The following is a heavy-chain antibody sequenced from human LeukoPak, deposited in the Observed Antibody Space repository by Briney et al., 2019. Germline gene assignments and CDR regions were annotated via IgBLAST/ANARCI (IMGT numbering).Heavy chain of an antibody. CDR2: IYTSGST. V-gene: IGHV4-4*07. D-gene: IGHD2-15*01. J-gene: IGHJ6*02. Sequence: SEPLSLNCNVSGGSISSYYRSWIRQPAGQGLDWIGRIYTSGSTNYNPSLKSRVTMSVDTSKNQFSLKLSSVTAADTAVYYCASSGHEGYCSGGSCPDPYYYYGMDVWGQGTTVTVSS. CDR1: GGSISSYY. CDR3: ASSGHEGYCSGGSCPDPYYYYGMDV.